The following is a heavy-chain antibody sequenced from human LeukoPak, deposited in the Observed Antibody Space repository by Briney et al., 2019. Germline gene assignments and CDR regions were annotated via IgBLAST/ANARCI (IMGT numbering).Heavy chain of an antibody. D-gene: IGHD3-22*01. CDR1: GFTFSRYA. CDR3: ARGGHYDDSSAYYWGTNFAC. CDR2: ISGSGGST. J-gene: IGHJ4*02. Sequence: TGGSLRLSCAASGFTFSRYAMNWVRQAPGMGLEWVSGISGSGGSTYYADSVKGRFTISRDNSKNTLYLQMNSLRAEDTAVYYCARGGHYDDSSAYYWGTNFACWGQGTLVTVSS. V-gene: IGHV3-23*01.